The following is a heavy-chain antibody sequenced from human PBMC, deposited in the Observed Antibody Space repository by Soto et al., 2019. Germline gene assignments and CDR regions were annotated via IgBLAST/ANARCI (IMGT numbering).Heavy chain of an antibody. CDR1: GDSISSYY. V-gene: IGHV4-59*01. CDR3: ARDHITMVRRVIEYHGMDV. CDR2: IYYTGST. J-gene: IGHJ6*02. Sequence: SETLSLTCTVSGDSISSYYWSWIRQPPGKGLEWIGYIYYTGSTHYSPSLKSRVTISVDTSKKQFSLRLKSVTAADTAVYYCARDHITMVRRVIEYHGMDVWGQGLTVTVSS. D-gene: IGHD3-10*01.